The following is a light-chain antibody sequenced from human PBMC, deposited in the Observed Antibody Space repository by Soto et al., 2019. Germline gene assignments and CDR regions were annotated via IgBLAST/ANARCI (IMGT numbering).Light chain of an antibody. CDR2: GAS. CDR3: QRYYNWPRT. Sequence: EIVLTQSPATLSLSPGERATLSCRASQSVDNNLAWYQQKPGQAPRLLIYGASTRATGIPARFSGSRSGTEFTLAVISLRSEDFAVYFCQRYYNWPRTFGQGTKVDIK. J-gene: IGKJ1*01. V-gene: IGKV3-15*01. CDR1: QSVDNN.